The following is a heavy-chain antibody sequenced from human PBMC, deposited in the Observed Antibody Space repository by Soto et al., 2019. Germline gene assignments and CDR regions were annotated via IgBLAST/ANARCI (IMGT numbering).Heavy chain of an antibody. CDR3: AAEGEYYDSCGIYRYNGMDV. Sequence: QMQLVQSGTEVKKPGTSVKVSCKAAGSTFTGSAVQWVRQARGQRLEWIGWIVVGSGYTKYAQKFHERVTITRDMSTSTAYMQLSSLRSEDTAVYYCAAEGEYYDSCGIYRYNGMDVWGQGTTVTVSS. CDR2: IVVGSGYT. CDR1: GSTFTGSA. D-gene: IGHD3-22*01. J-gene: IGHJ6*02. V-gene: IGHV1-58*03.